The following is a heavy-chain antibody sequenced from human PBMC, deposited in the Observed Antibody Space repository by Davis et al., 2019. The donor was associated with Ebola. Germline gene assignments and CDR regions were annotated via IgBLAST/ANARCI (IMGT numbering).Heavy chain of an antibody. CDR2: IKQDGSEK. Sequence: GGSLNPSFPASGFPLSGFGMSWVRQAPGKGLEWVANIKQDGSEKYYVNSVKGRFTISRDNAKNTLYLQMNNLRVEDTAVYYCATLPGYYWGQGTLVTVSS. D-gene: IGHD1-26*01. J-gene: IGHJ4*02. CDR1: GFPLSGFG. CDR3: ATLPGYY. V-gene: IGHV3-7*01.